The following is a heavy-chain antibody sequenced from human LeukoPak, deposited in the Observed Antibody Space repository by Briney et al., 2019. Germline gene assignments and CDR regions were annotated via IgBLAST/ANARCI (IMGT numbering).Heavy chain of an antibody. V-gene: IGHV3-23*01. CDR3: AKPSMGRYSMDRNGDY. Sequence: GGSLRLSCAASGFTFSSYAMSWVRQAPGKGLEWVSAISGSGGSTYYADSVKGRFTISRDNSKNTLYLQMNSLRAEDTAVYYCAKPSMGRYSMDRNGDYWGQGTLVTVSS. CDR1: GFTFSSYA. J-gene: IGHJ4*02. D-gene: IGHD6-13*01. CDR2: ISGSGGST.